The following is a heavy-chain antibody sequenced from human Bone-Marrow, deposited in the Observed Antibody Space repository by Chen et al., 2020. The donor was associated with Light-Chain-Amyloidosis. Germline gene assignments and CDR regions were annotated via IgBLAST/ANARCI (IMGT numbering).Heavy chain of an antibody. V-gene: IGHV3-53*02. J-gene: IGHJ4*02. CDR1: GFSVSSNY. CDR2: FHAGGTN. Sequence: EVQLMETGGGMIQPGGSMRLSCAVSGFSVSSNYMGWVRQAPGKGLVGGSPFHAGGTNNYTDSVKGQFTISRDKFKNTLYLQMKRLRAEDTAVDYCARDVLCSSSNTRHDYWGQGTLVTVSS. CDR3: ARDVLCSSSNTRHDY. D-gene: IGHD2-2*01.